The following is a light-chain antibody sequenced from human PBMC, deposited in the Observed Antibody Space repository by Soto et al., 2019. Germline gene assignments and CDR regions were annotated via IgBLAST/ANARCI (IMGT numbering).Light chain of an antibody. Sequence: DIVMTQSPDSLTVSLGERATIHCKASQPVLRSSNNKNHLAWYQQKPTQSPKMLISWASTRESGVPDRFSGSGSGTEFTLTISSLQAEDAAVYYCQQYYDVPVTFGQGTRLEIK. V-gene: IGKV4-1*01. CDR3: QQYYDVPVT. J-gene: IGKJ5*01. CDR2: WAS. CDR1: QPVLRSSNNKNH.